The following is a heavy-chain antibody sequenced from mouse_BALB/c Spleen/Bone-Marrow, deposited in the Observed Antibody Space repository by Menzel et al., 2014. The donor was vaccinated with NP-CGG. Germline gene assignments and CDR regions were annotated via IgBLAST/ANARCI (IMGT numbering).Heavy chain of an antibody. J-gene: IGHJ4*01. CDR3: ARQITTVDYAMDY. CDR1: GYTFTSYW. CDR2: INPSTGYT. Sequence: VQLQQSGAVLAKPGASVKMSCKASGYTFTSYWMHWVKPRPGQGPEWIGYINPSTGYTEYNQKFKDKATLTADKSSSTAYMQLSCLTSEDSAVYYCARQITTVDYAMDYWGQGTSVTVSS. D-gene: IGHD1-1*01. V-gene: IGHV1-7*01.